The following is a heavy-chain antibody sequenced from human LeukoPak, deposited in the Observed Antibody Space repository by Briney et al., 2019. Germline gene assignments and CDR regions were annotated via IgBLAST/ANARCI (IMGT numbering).Heavy chain of an antibody. Sequence: GGSLRLSCAASGFTFSSYGMHWVRQAPGKGLEWVAVIWYDGSNKYYADSVKGRFTGSRDNSKNTLYLQMNSLRAEDTAVYYCARGYGSGEDGDYWGQGTLVTVSS. D-gene: IGHD3-10*01. V-gene: IGHV3-33*01. CDR1: GFTFSSYG. CDR2: IWYDGSNK. J-gene: IGHJ4*02. CDR3: ARGYGSGEDGDY.